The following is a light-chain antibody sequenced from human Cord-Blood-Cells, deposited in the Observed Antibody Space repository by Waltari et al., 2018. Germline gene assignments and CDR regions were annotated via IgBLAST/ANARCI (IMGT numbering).Light chain of an antibody. CDR1: QSISSW. Sequence: DIQMTQSPSTLSASVGDRVTITCRASQSISSWLAWYQPKPGKAPKLLIYDASSLESVVPSRLSGSGSGTEFTLTICSLQPDDFATYYSQQYNSYSTFGQGTKVEIK. V-gene: IGKV1-5*01. J-gene: IGKJ1*01. CDR3: QQYNSYST. CDR2: DAS.